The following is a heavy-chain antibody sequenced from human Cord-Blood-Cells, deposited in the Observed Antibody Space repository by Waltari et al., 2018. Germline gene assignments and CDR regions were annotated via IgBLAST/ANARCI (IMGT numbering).Heavy chain of an antibody. J-gene: IGHJ4*02. V-gene: IGHV4-39*01. CDR1: GGSISRSSYY. D-gene: IGHD6-6*01. Sequence: QLQLQESGPGLVKPSETLSLTCTVSGGSISRSSYYWGWIRQPPGKGLEWFGVLYYMVSTYSNPSLNGQVTIAVDTSKNQFSLKLSSVTAADTAVYYCARRGAARPFDYWGQGTLVTVSS. CDR2: LYYMVST. CDR3: ARRGAARPFDY.